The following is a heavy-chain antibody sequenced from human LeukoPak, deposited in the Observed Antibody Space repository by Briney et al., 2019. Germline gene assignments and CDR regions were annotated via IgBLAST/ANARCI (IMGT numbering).Heavy chain of an antibody. CDR1: GGSISSYY. CDR3: ARGDDILTGYPNWFDP. J-gene: IGHJ5*02. D-gene: IGHD3-9*01. V-gene: IGHV4-59*01. Sequence: SETLSLTCTVSGGSISSYYWSWIRQPPGKGLEWIGYIYYSGSTNYNPSLKSRVTISVDTSKNQFSLKLSSVTAADTAVYYCARGDDILTGYPNWFDPRGQGTLVTVSS. CDR2: IYYSGST.